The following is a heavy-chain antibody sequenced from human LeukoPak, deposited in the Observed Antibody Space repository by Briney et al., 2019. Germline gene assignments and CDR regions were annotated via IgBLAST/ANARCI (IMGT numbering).Heavy chain of an antibody. CDR1: GFTFSTYP. J-gene: IGHJ6*02. CDR2: IGTTGDKT. V-gene: IGHV3-64D*06. D-gene: IGHD2-2*01. Sequence: GGSLRLSCSASGFTFSTYPMHWVRQAPGKGLEYVSTIGTTGDKTFYADAVKGRFTISRDSSNNMLYLQMSSLRAEDTAVYYCVKDRGCITTNCYEVSTLYGLDVWGQGTTVTVSS. CDR3: VKDRGCITTNCYEVSTLYGLDV.